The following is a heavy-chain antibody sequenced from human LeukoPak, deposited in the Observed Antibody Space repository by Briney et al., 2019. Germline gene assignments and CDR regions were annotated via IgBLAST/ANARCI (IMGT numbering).Heavy chain of an antibody. CDR3: ASWAGNTQSDSWSGPFDY. CDR2: ISDSGRST. D-gene: IGHD3-3*01. J-gene: IGHJ4*02. Sequence: GGSLRLSCAVSGLTFSNFKMNWVRQAPGKGLEWVSYISDSGRSTFYADSVKGRFTISRDNAKNSLYLQMSSLRVEDTAVYYCASWAGNTQSDSWSGPFDYWGQGTLVTVSS. V-gene: IGHV3-48*03. CDR1: GLTFSNFK.